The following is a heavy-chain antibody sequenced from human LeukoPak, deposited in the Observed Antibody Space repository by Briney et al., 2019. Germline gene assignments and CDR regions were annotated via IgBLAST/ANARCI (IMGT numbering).Heavy chain of an antibody. D-gene: IGHD6-13*01. J-gene: IGHJ5*02. CDR1: GFTFSRYA. Sequence: GRSQRLSCSASGFTFSRYAMHWVRQAPGKGLEYVSALTMDGGSTNYAFAARGGITISRDNSKNTLYLQMHSLRAEDTAVYYCAKDLEQQLVLYNWFDPWGQGTLVTVSS. V-gene: IGHV3-64*04. CDR2: LTMDGGST. CDR3: AKDLEQQLVLYNWFDP.